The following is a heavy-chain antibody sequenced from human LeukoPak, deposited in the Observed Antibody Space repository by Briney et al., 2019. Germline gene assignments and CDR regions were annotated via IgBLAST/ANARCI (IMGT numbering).Heavy chain of an antibody. CDR1: AFSFSSYD. CDR2: ISGRGDST. J-gene: IGHJ4*02. Sequence: GGSLRLSCAASAFSFSSYDMSWVRQAPGKGLEWVSTISGRGDSTNYADSVKGRFTISRDNSKNTLYLHMNRLRAEDTAVYYCAKDLMGTIGSYTDYWGQGTLVTVSS. D-gene: IGHD6-19*01. CDR3: AKDLMGTIGSYTDY. V-gene: IGHV3-23*01.